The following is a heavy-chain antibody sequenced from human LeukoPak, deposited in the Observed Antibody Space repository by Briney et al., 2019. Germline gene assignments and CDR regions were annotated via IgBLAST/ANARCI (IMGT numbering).Heavy chain of an antibody. D-gene: IGHD2-2*01. CDR1: GFTFSKYW. J-gene: IGHJ4*02. CDR3: ERVESGSCSNNRCRNIDY. V-gene: IGHV3-74*01. Sequence: GGSLRLSCAGSGFTFSKYWLHWVRQAPGKGLVWVSRINTDGSDTSYADSVKGRFTISRDNAKNTLYLQMSSVRAEDTAVYYWERVESGSCSNNRCRNIDYWGQGTLVTVSS. CDR2: INTDGSDT.